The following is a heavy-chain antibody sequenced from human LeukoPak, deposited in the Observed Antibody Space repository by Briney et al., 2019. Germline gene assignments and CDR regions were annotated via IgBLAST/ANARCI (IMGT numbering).Heavy chain of an antibody. D-gene: IGHD3-22*01. J-gene: IGHJ4*02. CDR3: AREGGSGSYFDY. Sequence: GGSLRLSCAASGXTFSSYWMSWVRQAPGKGLEWVANIKQDGSEKYYVDSVKGRFTISRDNAKNSLYLQMNSLRAEDTAVYYCAREGGSGSYFDYWGQGTLVTVSS. V-gene: IGHV3-7*05. CDR1: GXTFSSYW. CDR2: IKQDGSEK.